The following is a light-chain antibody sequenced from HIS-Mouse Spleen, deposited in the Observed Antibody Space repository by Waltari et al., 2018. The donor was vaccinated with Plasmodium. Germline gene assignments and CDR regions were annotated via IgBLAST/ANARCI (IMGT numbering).Light chain of an antibody. J-gene: IGKJ3*01. CDR2: AAS. CDR1: QGISSY. V-gene: IGKV1-8*01. Sequence: AIRMTQSPSPFPAYPAHTVTLTCRATQGISSYLAWYQQKPGKAPKLLIYAASTLQSGVPSRFRGSGSGTDFTLTISCLQSEDFATYYCQQYYSYPFTFGPGTKVDIK. CDR3: QQYYSYPFT.